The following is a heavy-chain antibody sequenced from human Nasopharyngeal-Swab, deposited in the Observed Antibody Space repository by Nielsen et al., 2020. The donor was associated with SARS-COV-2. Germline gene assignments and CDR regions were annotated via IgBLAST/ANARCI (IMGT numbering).Heavy chain of an antibody. J-gene: IGHJ4*02. V-gene: IGHV4-39*01. CDR3: ATASGYSYGLDFDY. Sequence: WIRQPPGKGLEWIGSIYYSGSTYYNPSLKGRVTISVDTSKNQFSLKLSSVTAADTAVYYCATASGYSYGLDFDYWGQGTLVTVSS. D-gene: IGHD5-18*01. CDR2: IYYSGST.